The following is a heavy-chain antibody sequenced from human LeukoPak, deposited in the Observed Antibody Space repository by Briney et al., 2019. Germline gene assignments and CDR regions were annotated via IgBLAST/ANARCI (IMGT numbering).Heavy chain of an antibody. V-gene: IGHV1-69-2*01. Sequence: ASVKIFCKVSGYTFTDYYMHWVQQAPGKGLEWMGLVDPEDGETIYAEKFQGRLTITADTSTDTAYMELSSLISEDTAVYYCATRGDTARTGDAFDIWGQGTMVTVSS. CDR3: ATRGDTARTGDAFDI. CDR2: VDPEDGET. CDR1: GYTFTDYY. D-gene: IGHD5-18*01. J-gene: IGHJ3*02.